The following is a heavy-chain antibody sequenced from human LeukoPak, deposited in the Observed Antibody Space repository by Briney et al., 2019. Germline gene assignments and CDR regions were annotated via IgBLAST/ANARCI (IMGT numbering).Heavy chain of an antibody. V-gene: IGHV6-1*01. Sequence: SQTLSLTCAISGDSFSSNSAAWNWIRQSPSRGLEWLGRTYYRSKWYNDYAVSVKSRITINPDTSKNQFSLQLNSVTPEDTAVYYCAREREMATIVGDLDYWGQGTLVTVSS. J-gene: IGHJ4*02. CDR2: TYYRSKWYN. D-gene: IGHD5-24*01. CDR3: AREREMATIVGDLDY. CDR1: GDSFSSNSAA.